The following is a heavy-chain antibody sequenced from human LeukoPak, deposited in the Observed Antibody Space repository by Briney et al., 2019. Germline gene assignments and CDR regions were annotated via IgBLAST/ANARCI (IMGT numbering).Heavy chain of an antibody. Sequence: GGSLRLSCAASGFTFSSYGMHWVRQAPGKGLEWVAVIWYDGSNKYYADSVKGRFTISRDNSKNTLYLQMNSLGAEDTAVYYCAKDMGDGYNYDYWGQGTLVTVSS. CDR2: IWYDGSNK. CDR1: GFTFSSYG. CDR3: AKDMGDGYNYDY. V-gene: IGHV3-33*06. D-gene: IGHD5-24*01. J-gene: IGHJ4*02.